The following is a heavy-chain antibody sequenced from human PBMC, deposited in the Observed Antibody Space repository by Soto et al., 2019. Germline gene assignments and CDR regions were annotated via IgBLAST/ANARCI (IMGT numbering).Heavy chain of an antibody. V-gene: IGHV4-4*07. CDR2: SYTSGST. CDR1: GCSISSYY. D-gene: IGHD3-3*01. J-gene: IGHJ6*02. CDR3: ARDNDFWSGQYLHVMDV. Sequence: QVQLQESGPGLVKPSETLSLTCTVSGCSISSYYWSWIRQPAGKGLEWIGRSYTSGSTNYNPSLKSRVTMSVDTSKNQFSLKLSSVTAADTAVDYCARDNDFWSGQYLHVMDVWGQGTTVTVSS.